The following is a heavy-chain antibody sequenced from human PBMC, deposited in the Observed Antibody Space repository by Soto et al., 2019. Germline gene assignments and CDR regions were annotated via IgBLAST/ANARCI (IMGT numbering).Heavy chain of an antibody. D-gene: IGHD2-21*01. CDR1: GGTFSSYA. CDR3: ASDSRCGYYYHMDV. V-gene: IGHV1-69*05. J-gene: IGHJ6*02. CDR2: IIPIFGTA. Sequence: QVQLVQSGAEVKKPGSSVKVSCKASGGTFSSYAISWVRQAPGQGLEWMGGIIPIFGTANYAQKCQGRVTKTTAESTSTAYMEPSSKRSEDTAVFYCASDSRCGYYYHMDVWGQGTTVTVSS.